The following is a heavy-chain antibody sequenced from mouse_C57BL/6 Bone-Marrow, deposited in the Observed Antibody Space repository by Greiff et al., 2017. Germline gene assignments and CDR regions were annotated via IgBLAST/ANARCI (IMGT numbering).Heavy chain of an antibody. V-gene: IGHV1-9*01. D-gene: IGHD2-1*01. J-gene: IGHJ3*01. CDR3: ARGGNYDWFAY. CDR2: ILPGRGST. Sequence: QVQLQQSGAELMKPGASVKLSCKATGYTFTGYWIEWVKQRPGHGLEWIGEILPGRGSTNYNEKFKGKATFTADTSSNTAYMQLSSLTTEDSAIYYCARGGNYDWFAYWGQGTLVTVSA. CDR1: GYTFTGYW.